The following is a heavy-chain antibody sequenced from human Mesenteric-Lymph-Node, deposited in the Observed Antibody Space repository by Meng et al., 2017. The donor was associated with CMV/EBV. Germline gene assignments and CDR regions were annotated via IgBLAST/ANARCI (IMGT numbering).Heavy chain of an antibody. J-gene: IGHJ5*02. CDR3: ARRAGGSGYFEGWFDP. CDR2: IYPGDSDT. CDR1: GYSFTNYW. D-gene: IGHD3-22*01. Sequence: GESLKISCKGSGYSFTNYWIAWVRQMPGKGLEWMGMIYPGDSDTRYSPSFQGQVTISADRSINTAYLQWTSLKASDTAMYYCARRAGGSGYFEGWFDPWGQGTLVTVSS. V-gene: IGHV5-51*01.